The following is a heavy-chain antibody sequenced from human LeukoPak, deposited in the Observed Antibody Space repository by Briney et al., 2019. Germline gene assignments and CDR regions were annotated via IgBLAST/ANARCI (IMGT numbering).Heavy chain of an antibody. CDR1: GYTFTGYY. J-gene: IGHJ5*02. D-gene: IGHD3-10*01. CDR3: ARPAQVGFDWFDP. V-gene: IGHV1-2*02. CDR2: INPKSGGT. Sequence: GASVKVSCKASGYTFTGYYMHWVRQAPGQGLEWVGWINPKSGGTNYAQKFQDRVTMTRDTSISTAYMELRRLRSDDTAVYYCARPAQVGFDWFDPWGQGTLVTVSS.